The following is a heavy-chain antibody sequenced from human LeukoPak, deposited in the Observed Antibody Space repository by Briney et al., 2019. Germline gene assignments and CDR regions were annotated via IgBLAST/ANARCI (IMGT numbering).Heavy chain of an antibody. V-gene: IGHV3-30*02. J-gene: IGHJ6*03. CDR1: GVTFYTYG. D-gene: IGHD2-15*01. CDR2: IRYDGSNK. Sequence: PGGSLRLSCAASGVTFYTYGIHWVRQTPGEGLEWVAFIRYDGSNKHYADSVKGRFTISRDNSKNTLYLQMNSLRVEDTAVYYCAKDRCSGGSCDPPYYYFMDVWGKGTTVTVSS. CDR3: AKDRCSGGSCDPPYYYFMDV.